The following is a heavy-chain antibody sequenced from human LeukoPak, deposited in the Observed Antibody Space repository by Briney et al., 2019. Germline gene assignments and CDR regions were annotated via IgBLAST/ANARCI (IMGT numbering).Heavy chain of an antibody. V-gene: IGHV4-39*01. D-gene: IGHD6-19*01. J-gene: IGHJ4*02. CDR2: IYYSGST. CDR3: ARHSYSSGWIIDY. Sequence: SETLSLTCTVSGGSISSSSYYWGWIRQPPGKGLEWIGSIYYSGSTYYNPSLKSRVTISVDTSKNQFSLKLSSVTAADTAVYYCARHSYSSGWIIDYWGQGTLVTVS. CDR1: GGSISSSSYY.